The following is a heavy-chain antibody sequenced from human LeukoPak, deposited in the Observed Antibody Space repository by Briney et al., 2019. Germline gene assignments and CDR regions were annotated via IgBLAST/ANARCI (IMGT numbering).Heavy chain of an antibody. Sequence: GASVKVSCKASGYTFTSYYMHWVRQAPGQGLEWMGIISPSGGSTSYAQKFQGRVTMTRDTSTSTVYMELSSLRSEDTAVYYCARDLGDIVVVPAALGYWGQGTLVTVSS. J-gene: IGHJ4*02. CDR3: ARDLGDIVVVPAALGY. V-gene: IGHV1-46*01. CDR1: GYTFTSYY. D-gene: IGHD2-2*01. CDR2: ISPSGGST.